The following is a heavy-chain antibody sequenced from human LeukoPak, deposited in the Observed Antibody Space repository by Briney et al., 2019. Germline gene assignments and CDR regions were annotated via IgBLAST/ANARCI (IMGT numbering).Heavy chain of an antibody. D-gene: IGHD3-10*01. Sequence: PGGSLRLSCAASGFTFSSYEMNWVRQAPGKGLEWFSYISSSGSTIYYADSVKGRFTISRDNGKNSLYLQMNSLRAEDTAVYYCARDLWFGEEHPYYYYGMDVWGQGTTVTVSS. CDR3: ARDLWFGEEHPYYYYGMDV. CDR1: GFTFSSYE. CDR2: ISSSGSTI. V-gene: IGHV3-48*03. J-gene: IGHJ6*02.